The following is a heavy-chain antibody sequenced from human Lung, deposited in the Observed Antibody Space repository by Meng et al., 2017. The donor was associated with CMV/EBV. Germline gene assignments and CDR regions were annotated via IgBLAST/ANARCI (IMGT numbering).Heavy chain of an antibody. Sequence: GGPLRSXCTALGFTFVDFALHGVPQTPGEGLEWVSGFSGSTGFIAYADSVKGRFTISRDNAKKTLSLQMDSLRPEDTGLYYCAKGGGERVTFDAMDVWGQGXTVTVSS. CDR1: GFTFVDFA. CDR3: AKGGGERVTFDAMDV. J-gene: IGHJ6*02. D-gene: IGHD2-21*02. V-gene: IGHV3-9*01. CDR2: FSGSTGFI.